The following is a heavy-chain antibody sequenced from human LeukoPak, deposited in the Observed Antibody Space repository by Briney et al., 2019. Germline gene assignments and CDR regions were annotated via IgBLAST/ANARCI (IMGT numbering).Heavy chain of an antibody. D-gene: IGHD5-18*01. J-gene: IGHJ4*02. CDR2: IGGSGDST. Sequence: GGSLRLSCAASGFTFSSHTMGWVRQAPGKGLEWVSAIGGSGDSTYYADSVKGRFTISRDNSQNTLYLQMNSLRAEDTAVYYCAKDLSGGYSYVEEDYWGQGTLVTVSS. CDR1: GFTFSSHT. V-gene: IGHV3-23*01. CDR3: AKDLSGGYSYVEEDY.